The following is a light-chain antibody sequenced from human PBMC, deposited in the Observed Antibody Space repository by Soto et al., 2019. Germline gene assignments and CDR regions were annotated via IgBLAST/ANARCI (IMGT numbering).Light chain of an antibody. CDR2: AAS. V-gene: IGKV1-27*01. Sequence: DIQLTQSPSFLSASVGDRVTITCRASQGISNYLAWYQQKPGKVPKLLIYAASTLQSGVPSRFSGSGSGTEFTLTISSLQSEDFAVYHCQQHNNWPWTFGQGTKVDNK. J-gene: IGKJ1*01. CDR1: QGISNY. CDR3: QQHNNWPWT.